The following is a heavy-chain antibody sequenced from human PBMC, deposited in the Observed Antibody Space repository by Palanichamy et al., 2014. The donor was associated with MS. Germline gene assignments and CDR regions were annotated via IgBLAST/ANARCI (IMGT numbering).Heavy chain of an antibody. V-gene: IGHV3-74*01. CDR1: GFTISNFW. CDR2: IKTDGSYT. CDR3: AGGDSGYPVY. Sequence: EVQLVESGGGLVXPGGSLRLSCAASGFTISNFWMHWVRQAPGEGLVWVSRIKTDGSYTNYADSVKGRFAISRDNAKNTLYLQMNSLRAEDTAMYYCAGGDSGYPVYWGQGTLVTVSS. D-gene: IGHD5-12*01. J-gene: IGHJ4*02.